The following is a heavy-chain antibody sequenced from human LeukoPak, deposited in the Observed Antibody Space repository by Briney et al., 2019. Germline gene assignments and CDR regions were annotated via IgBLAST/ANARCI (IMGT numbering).Heavy chain of an antibody. Sequence: SETLSLTCAVYGGSFSGYYWSWIRQPPGKGLEWIGEINHSGSTNYNPSLKSRVTISVDTSKNQFSLKLSSVTAADTAVYYCARGGDGYNYDYWGQGTLVTVSS. V-gene: IGHV4-34*01. J-gene: IGHJ4*02. CDR1: GGSFSGYY. D-gene: IGHD5-24*01. CDR3: ARGGDGYNYDY. CDR2: INHSGST.